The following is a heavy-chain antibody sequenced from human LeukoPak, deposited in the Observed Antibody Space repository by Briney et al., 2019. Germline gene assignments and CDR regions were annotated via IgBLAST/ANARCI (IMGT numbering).Heavy chain of an antibody. V-gene: IGHV1-24*01. D-gene: IGHD3-10*01. CDR3: ATLITMVRGVIFDP. CDR1: GHTLTELS. J-gene: IGHJ5*02. CDR2: FDPEDGET. Sequence: ASVKVSCKVSGHTLTELSMHWVRQAPGKGLEWMGGFDPEDGETIYAQKFQGRVTMTEDTSTDTAYMELSSLRSEDTAVYYCATLITMVRGVIFDPWGQGTLVTVSS.